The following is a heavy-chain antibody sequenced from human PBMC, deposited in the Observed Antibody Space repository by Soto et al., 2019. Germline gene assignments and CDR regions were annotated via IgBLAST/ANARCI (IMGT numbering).Heavy chain of an antibody. D-gene: IGHD3-10*02. Sequence: QVQLVQSGPEVKMPGASVNVSCKASGYTFTSYGINWVRQAPGQGLAWMGRVSTYNGNTKYAQKFPGRVTMTTDTATTTVYMHLRSLRSDDTAVYYCAKERGLTASTLFGYWGQGTVVTVS. CDR3: AKERGLTASTLFGY. V-gene: IGHV1-18*01. CDR2: VSTYNGNT. CDR1: GYTFTSYG. J-gene: IGHJ4*02.